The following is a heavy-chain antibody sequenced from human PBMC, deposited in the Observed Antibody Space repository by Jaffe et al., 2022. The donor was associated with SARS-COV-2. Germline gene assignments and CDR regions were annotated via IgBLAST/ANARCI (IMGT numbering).Heavy chain of an antibody. CDR2: IRQDGRDT. Sequence: EVQLVESGGGLVQPGGSLRLSCAASGFTFSSYWINWVRQAPGKGLEWVAKIRQDGRDTYYVDAVKGRFTISRDNAQNLMFLQMKSLRVEDTGLYYCARDFGTSPTFHGMDVWGQGTTVIVSS. V-gene: IGHV3-7*03. D-gene: IGHD3-3*01. J-gene: IGHJ6*02. CDR3: ARDFGTSPTFHGMDV. CDR1: GFTFSSYW.